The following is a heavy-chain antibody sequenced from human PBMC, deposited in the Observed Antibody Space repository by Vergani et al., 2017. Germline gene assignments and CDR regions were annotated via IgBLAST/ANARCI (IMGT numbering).Heavy chain of an antibody. CDR1: ESSFISNE. V-gene: IGHV5-51*03. CDR3: AXLRAPYYDFWSGSQRWPLGWFDP. Sequence: EVMLVQSGAEVKKPGESLKISCKYSESSFISNEIAWVRQMSGKGLQWMGNINPIDSKIAYSPSFQGQAIMSLDKSITTAYLQWRSLKASDTAMYYCAXLRAPYYDFWSGSQRWPLGWFDPWGQGTLVTVSS. CDR2: INPIDSKI. J-gene: IGHJ5*02. D-gene: IGHD3-3*01.